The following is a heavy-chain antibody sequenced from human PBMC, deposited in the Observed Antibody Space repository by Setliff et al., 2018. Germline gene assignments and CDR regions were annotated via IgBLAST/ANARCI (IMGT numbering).Heavy chain of an antibody. CDR3: ARAPWGDDYDSLYTWFDP. V-gene: IGHV1-46*01. Sequence: ASVKVSCKTSGYGFTSHYFHWLRRAPGQGLEWMGIVNPSGGKTTLSQKFQGRVSMTADASTATVYMELHSLTSEDTAIYYCARAPWGDDYDSLYTWFDPWGQGSLVTVSS. CDR2: VNPSGGKT. D-gene: IGHD3-22*01. J-gene: IGHJ5*02. CDR1: GYGFTSHY.